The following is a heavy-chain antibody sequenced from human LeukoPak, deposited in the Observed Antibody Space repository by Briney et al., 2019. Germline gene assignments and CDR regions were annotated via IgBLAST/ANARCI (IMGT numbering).Heavy chain of an antibody. V-gene: IGHV1-46*01. CDR2: INPSGGST. Sequence: ASVKVSCKASGYTFTGYYMHWVRQAPGQGLEWMGIINPSGGSTSYAQKFQGRVTMTRDTSTSTVYMELSSLRSEDTAVYYCAREESMNNAFDIWGQGTMVTVSS. D-gene: IGHD2/OR15-2a*01. CDR3: AREESMNNAFDI. J-gene: IGHJ3*02. CDR1: GYTFTGYY.